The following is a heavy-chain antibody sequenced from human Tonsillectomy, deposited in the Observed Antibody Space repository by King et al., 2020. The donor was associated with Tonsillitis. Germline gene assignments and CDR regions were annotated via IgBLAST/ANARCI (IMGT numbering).Heavy chain of an antibody. CDR3: ARGVSSWDFDH. Sequence: QLQESGPGLVKPSETLSLTCTVSGGSISSYYWTWIRQPPGKGLEGIGYIYYIGSTNYNPSLKSRVTISEDTSKNQFSLQLSSVTAADTAVYYCARGVSSWDFDHWGQGTLVTVSS. J-gene: IGHJ4*02. V-gene: IGHV4-59*01. D-gene: IGHD6-13*01. CDR1: GGSISSYY. CDR2: IYYIGST.